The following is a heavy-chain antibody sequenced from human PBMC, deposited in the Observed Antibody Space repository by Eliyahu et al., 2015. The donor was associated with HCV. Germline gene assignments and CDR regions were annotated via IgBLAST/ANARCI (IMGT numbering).Heavy chain of an antibody. J-gene: IGHJ4*02. V-gene: IGHV4-39*01. Sequence: QLQESGPRLVKPSETLSLTCTVSGDSITSASYHXAWIRQPPGEGLDWIGSVFYSGTTYYNPSLKSRVIISVDTSNNQFFLKLTSMTAADTAVYYCARFYGTGFDYWGQGILVTVSS. D-gene: IGHD2/OR15-2a*01. CDR3: ARFYGTGFDY. CDR1: GDSITSASYH. CDR2: VFYSGTT.